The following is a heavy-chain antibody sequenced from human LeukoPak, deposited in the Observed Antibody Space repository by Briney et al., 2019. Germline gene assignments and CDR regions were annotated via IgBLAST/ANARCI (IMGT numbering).Heavy chain of an antibody. CDR3: AKTYGHFDD. V-gene: IGHV3-21*01. Sequence: PGGSLRLSCAASGFTFTSYTMNWVRQAPGKGLEWVSSITSGSSYIYYADSVKGRFTTSRDNAKNSLYLQMTSLRVEDTAVYYCAKTYGHFDDWGQGTLVTVSS. CDR1: GFTFTSYT. D-gene: IGHD4-17*01. J-gene: IGHJ4*02. CDR2: ITSGSSYI.